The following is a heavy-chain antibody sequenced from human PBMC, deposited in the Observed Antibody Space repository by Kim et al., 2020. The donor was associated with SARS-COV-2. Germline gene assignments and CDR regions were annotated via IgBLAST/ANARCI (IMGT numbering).Heavy chain of an antibody. CDR2: INSDGSST. CDR1: GFTFSSYW. Sequence: GGSLRLSCAASGFTFSSYWMHWVRQAPGKGLVWVSRINSDGSSTSYADSVKGRFTISRDNAKNTLYLQMNSLRAEDTAVYYCAREGNSAGYYYGMDVWGQGTTVTVSS. V-gene: IGHV3-74*01. J-gene: IGHJ6*02. D-gene: IGHD1-7*01. CDR3: AREGNSAGYYYGMDV.